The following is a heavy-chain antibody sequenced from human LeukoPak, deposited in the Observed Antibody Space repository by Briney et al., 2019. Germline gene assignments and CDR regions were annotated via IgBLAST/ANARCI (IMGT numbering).Heavy chain of an antibody. CDR3: ARVRIQLWLIDY. CDR2: ISSSSSYI. D-gene: IGHD5-18*01. Sequence: GGSLRLSCAASGFTFSSYSMNWVRQAPGKGLEWVSSISSSSSYIYCADSVKGRFTISRDNAKNSLYLQMNSLRAEDTAVYYCARVRIQLWLIDYWGQGTLVTVSS. V-gene: IGHV3-21*01. J-gene: IGHJ4*02. CDR1: GFTFSSYS.